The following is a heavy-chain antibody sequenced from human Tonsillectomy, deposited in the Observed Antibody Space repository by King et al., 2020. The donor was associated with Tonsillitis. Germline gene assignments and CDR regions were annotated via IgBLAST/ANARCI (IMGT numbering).Heavy chain of an antibody. V-gene: IGHV1-18*04. Sequence: QLVQSGAEVKKPEASVKVSCKASGYTFTNYGISWVRQAPGQGLEWMGWISDYNGNPNYAQKLQGRVTLTTDTSTSTAYMELRSLRSDDTAVYYCARDVLRVLVRGVRNTFDIWGQGTLVTVSS. D-gene: IGHD3-10*01. CDR2: ISDYNGNP. CDR3: ARDVLRVLVRGVRNTFDI. CDR1: GYTFTNYG. J-gene: IGHJ3*02.